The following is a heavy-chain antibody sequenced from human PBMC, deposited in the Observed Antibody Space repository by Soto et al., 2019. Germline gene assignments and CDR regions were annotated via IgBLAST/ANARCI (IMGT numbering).Heavy chain of an antibody. Sequence: SETLSLTCTVSGGSISSYYWSWIRQPPGKGLEWIGYIYYSGSTNYNPSLKSRVTISVDTSKNQFSLKLSSVTAADTAVYYCARGVAGTRLLDFDYWGQGTLVTVS. CDR3: ARGVAGTRLLDFDY. D-gene: IGHD6-19*01. J-gene: IGHJ4*02. CDR1: GGSISSYY. CDR2: IYYSGST. V-gene: IGHV4-59*01.